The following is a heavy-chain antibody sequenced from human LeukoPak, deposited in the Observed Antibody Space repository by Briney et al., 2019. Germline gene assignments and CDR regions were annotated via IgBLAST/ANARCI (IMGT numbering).Heavy chain of an antibody. CDR3: ARDYQGSSDY. CDR1: GYTFTGYY. CDR2: INPNSGGT. J-gene: IGHJ4*02. Sequence: LVASVKVSCKASGYTFTGYYMHWVRQAPGQGLEWMGWINPNSGGTNYAQKFQGRVTMTRDTSISTAYMELSRLRSDDTAVYYCARDYQGSSDYWGQGTLVTVSS. D-gene: IGHD6-6*01. V-gene: IGHV1-2*03.